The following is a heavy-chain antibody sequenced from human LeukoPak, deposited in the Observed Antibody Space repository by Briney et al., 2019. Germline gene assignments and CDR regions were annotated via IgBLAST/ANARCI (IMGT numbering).Heavy chain of an antibody. Sequence: GSLRLSCAASGFTFDDYGMSWVRQAPGKGLEWVAVISYDGSNKYYADSVKGRFTISRDNSKNTLYLQMNSLRAEDTAVYYCAREGYSSLPFDYWGQGTLVTVSS. J-gene: IGHJ4*02. CDR1: GFTFDDYG. D-gene: IGHD6-19*01. V-gene: IGHV3-30*03. CDR3: AREGYSSLPFDY. CDR2: ISYDGSNK.